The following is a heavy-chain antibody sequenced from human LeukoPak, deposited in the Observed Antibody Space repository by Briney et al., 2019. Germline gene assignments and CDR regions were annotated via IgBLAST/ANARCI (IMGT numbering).Heavy chain of an antibody. CDR2: ISYDGSNK. Sequence: GGSLRLSCAASGFTFSSYGMHWVRQAPGKGLEWVAVISYDGSNKYYADSVKGRFTISRDNSKNTLYLQMNGLRAEDTAVYYCAKDLLYFDWLLPDYWGQGTLVTVSS. D-gene: IGHD3-9*01. J-gene: IGHJ4*02. CDR3: AKDLLYFDWLLPDY. CDR1: GFTFSSYG. V-gene: IGHV3-30*18.